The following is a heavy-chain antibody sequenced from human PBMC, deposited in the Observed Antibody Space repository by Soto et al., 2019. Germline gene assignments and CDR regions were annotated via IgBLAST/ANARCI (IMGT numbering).Heavy chain of an antibody. CDR3: AREERYCSSTSCFDAFDI. D-gene: IGHD2-2*01. CDR2: IYYSGST. CDR1: GGSISSYY. J-gene: IGHJ3*02. V-gene: IGHV4-59*01. Sequence: SETLSLTCTVSGGSISSYYWSWIRQPPGKGLEWIGYIYYSGSTNYNPSLKSRVTISVDTSKNQFSLKLSSVTAADTAVYYCAREERYCSSTSCFDAFDIWGQGTMVTVS.